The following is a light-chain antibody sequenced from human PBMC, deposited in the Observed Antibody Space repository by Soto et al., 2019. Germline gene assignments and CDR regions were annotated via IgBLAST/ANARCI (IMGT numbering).Light chain of an antibody. Sequence: DIQMTQSPSTLSASVADGVPLSCRASQSIGTWLAWYQHKPGKAPKLLTYDASSLERGVPSRFSGSGSGTEFTLTIGSLQPDDFATYSCQQYRTYPWTFGQGTKVDIK. CDR1: QSIGTW. V-gene: IGKV1-5*01. CDR2: DAS. CDR3: QQYRTYPWT. J-gene: IGKJ1*01.